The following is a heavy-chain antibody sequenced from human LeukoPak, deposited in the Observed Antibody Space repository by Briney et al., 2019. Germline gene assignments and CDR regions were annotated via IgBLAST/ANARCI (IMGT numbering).Heavy chain of an antibody. Sequence: ASVKVSCKASGYTFTSYGISWVRQAPGQGLELMGWISAYNGNTNYAQRLQGRVTMTTDTSTSTAYMELRSLRSDDTAVYYCARVQDGDNLDYWGQGTLVTVSS. CDR3: ARVQDGDNLDY. J-gene: IGHJ4*02. CDR1: GYTFTSYG. CDR2: ISAYNGNT. D-gene: IGHD4-17*01. V-gene: IGHV1-18*04.